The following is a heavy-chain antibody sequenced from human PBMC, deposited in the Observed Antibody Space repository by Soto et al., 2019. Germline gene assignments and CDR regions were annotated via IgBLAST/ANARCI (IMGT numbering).Heavy chain of an antibody. V-gene: IGHV3-33*08. CDR3: ARGWFPIPHFDY. CDR1: GFTLSAYS. CDR2: ISYNGNNK. D-gene: IGHD3-10*01. J-gene: IGHJ4*02. Sequence: PGGSLRLSCAASGFTLSAYSMNWVRQAPGKGLEWVAVISYNGNNKYYADSVKGRFTISRDNSKNTLYLQMNSLRAEDTAVYYCARGWFPIPHFDYWGQGTLVTVSS.